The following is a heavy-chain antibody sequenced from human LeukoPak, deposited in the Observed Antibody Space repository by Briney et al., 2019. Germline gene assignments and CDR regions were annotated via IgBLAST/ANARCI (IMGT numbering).Heavy chain of an antibody. J-gene: IGHJ3*02. Sequence: GGSLRLSCAASGFTVSSNYMSWVRQAPGKGLEWVSYISDSSGYTKDADSVKGRFTISRDNAKKSLYLQMNSLRAEDTAVYYCARDRVGGSYVFDIWGQGTMVTVSS. CDR1: GFTVSSNY. CDR2: ISDSSGYT. CDR3: ARDRVGGSYVFDI. V-gene: IGHV3-11*06. D-gene: IGHD1-26*01.